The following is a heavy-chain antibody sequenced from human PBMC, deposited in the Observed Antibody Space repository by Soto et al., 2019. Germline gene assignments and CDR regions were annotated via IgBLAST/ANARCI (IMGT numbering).Heavy chain of an antibody. V-gene: IGHV4-31*03. CDR2: IYYSGST. CDR3: ARLERDSYGPLPFDAFDI. Sequence: PSETLSLTCTVSGGSISSGGYYWSWIRQHPGKGLEWIGYIYYSGSTYYNPSLKSRVTISVDTSKNQFSLKLSSVNAADTAVYYCARLERDSYGPLPFDAFDIWGQGTMVTVSS. CDR1: GGSISSGGYY. J-gene: IGHJ3*02. D-gene: IGHD5-18*01.